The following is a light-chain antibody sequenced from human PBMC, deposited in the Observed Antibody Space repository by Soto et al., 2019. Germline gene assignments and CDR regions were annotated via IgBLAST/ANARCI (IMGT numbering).Light chain of an antibody. Sequence: QSVLTQPASVSGSLGQSITISCTGTTSDVGGYNYVSWYQQHPGKAPKLMISEVSNRPSGVSNRFSGSKSGNTASLAISGLQAEDEADYYCSSYTDSSNYVFGTGTKVTVL. V-gene: IGLV2-14*03. J-gene: IGLJ1*01. CDR1: TSDVGGYNY. CDR2: EVS. CDR3: SSYTDSSNYV.